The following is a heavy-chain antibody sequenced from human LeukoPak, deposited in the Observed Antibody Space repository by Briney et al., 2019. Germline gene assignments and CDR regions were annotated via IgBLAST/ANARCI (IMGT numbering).Heavy chain of an antibody. J-gene: IGHJ6*02. CDR1: GFTFNVYA. CDR3: ARVGDYVDGMDV. V-gene: IGHV3-30-3*01. CDR2: VSSDGTNK. Sequence: GGSLRLSCAASGFTFNVYAMHWVRQSPGKGLEWVAVVSSDGTNKYYADSVKGRFTISRDNSRNTLSLQMNSLRPEDTAVYYSARVGDYVDGMDVWGQGTTVTVSS. D-gene: IGHD4-17*01.